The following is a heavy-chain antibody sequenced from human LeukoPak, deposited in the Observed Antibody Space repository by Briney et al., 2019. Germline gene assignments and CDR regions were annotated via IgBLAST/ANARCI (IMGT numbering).Heavy chain of an antibody. J-gene: IGHJ4*02. D-gene: IGHD6-13*01. V-gene: IGHV3-53*01. CDR2: IYSGGNT. Sequence: GGSLRLSCAASGFTVSSSYMSWVSQAPGKGLEWVSVIYSGGNTYYADSVKGRFTISRDNSKNTLYLQMNSLRAEDTAVYYCARGGSSKYYFDYWGQGTLVTVSS. CDR3: ARGGSSKYYFDY. CDR1: GFTVSSSY.